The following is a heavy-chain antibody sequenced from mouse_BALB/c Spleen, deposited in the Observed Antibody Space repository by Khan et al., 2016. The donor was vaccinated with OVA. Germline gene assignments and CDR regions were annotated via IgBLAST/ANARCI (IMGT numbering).Heavy chain of an antibody. J-gene: IGHJ4*01. Sequence: QVQLKESGPGLVAPSQSLSITCTVSGFSLTSYGVSWVRQPPGKGLEWLGVIWGDGNTTYYSALMSRLSTSKDNSKSQVLLKLHSLQTDDTATYYCGNFDYNYDAVDYWGQGTSVTVSS. D-gene: IGHD2-4*01. CDR2: IWGDGNT. V-gene: IGHV2-3*01. CDR1: GFSLTSYG. CDR3: GNFDYNYDAVDY.